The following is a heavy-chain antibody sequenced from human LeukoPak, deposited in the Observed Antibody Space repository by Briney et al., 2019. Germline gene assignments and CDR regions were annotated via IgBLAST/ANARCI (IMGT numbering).Heavy chain of an antibody. CDR3: ARYCSSTSCYMGDDAFDI. D-gene: IGHD2-2*02. J-gene: IGHJ3*02. Sequence: GASVKVSCKASGYTFTSYGINWVRQATGQGLEWMGWMNPNSGNTGYAQKFHGRVTITRNTSISTAYMELSSLRSEDTAVYYCARYCSSTSCYMGDDAFDIWGQGTMVTVSS. CDR2: MNPNSGNT. CDR1: GYTFTSYG. V-gene: IGHV1-8*03.